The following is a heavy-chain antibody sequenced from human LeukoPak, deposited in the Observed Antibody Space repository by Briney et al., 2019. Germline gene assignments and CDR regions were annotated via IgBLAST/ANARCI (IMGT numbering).Heavy chain of an antibody. CDR1: GFTFSDDY. D-gene: IGHD1-1*01. V-gene: IGHV3-11*01. CDR3: ARSATGTTDLGYYYYHGIDA. CDR2: ISGSGYTI. Sequence: WGSLRLSCAASGFTFSDDYMSWIRQAPGKGLEWISHISGSGYTIYYADSVKGRFTISRDNAKNSLYLQMNSLRAEDTAVYYCARSATGTTDLGYYYYHGIDAWGQGTTVTVSS. J-gene: IGHJ6*02.